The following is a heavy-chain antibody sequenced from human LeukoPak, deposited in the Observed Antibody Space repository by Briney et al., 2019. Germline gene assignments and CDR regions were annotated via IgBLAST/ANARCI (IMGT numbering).Heavy chain of an antibody. D-gene: IGHD6-13*01. CDR1: GFTFSSYG. CDR2: IWYDGSNK. V-gene: IGHV3-33*01. Sequence: GGSLRLSCAASGFTFSSYGMHWVRQAPGKGLEWVAVIWYDGSNKYYADSVKGRFTISRDNSKNTLYLQMNSLRAEDTAVYYCARHLAATGSKGYFDLWGRGTLVIVSS. J-gene: IGHJ2*01. CDR3: ARHLAATGSKGYFDL.